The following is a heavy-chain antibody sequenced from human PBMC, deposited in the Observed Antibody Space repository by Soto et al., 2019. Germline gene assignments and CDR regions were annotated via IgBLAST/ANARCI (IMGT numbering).Heavy chain of an antibody. D-gene: IGHD1-7*01. V-gene: IGHV4-39*01. Sequence: SETLSLTCTVSGGSISSSSYYWGWIRQPPGKGLEWIGSIYYSGSTYYNPSLKSRVTISVDTSKNQFSLKLSSVTAADTAVYYCARQPMGLELHVNRFDPWGQGTLVTVSS. CDR3: ARQPMGLELHVNRFDP. CDR1: GGSISSSSYY. CDR2: IYYSGST. J-gene: IGHJ5*02.